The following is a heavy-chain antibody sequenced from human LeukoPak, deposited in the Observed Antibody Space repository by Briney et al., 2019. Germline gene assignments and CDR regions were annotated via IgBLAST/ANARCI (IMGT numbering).Heavy chain of an antibody. CDR2: IRYDGSNK. D-gene: IGHD3-9*01. CDR3: ARGPLRYFDWPADADFDY. Sequence: GGSLRLSCAASGFTFSSYGMHWVRQAPGKGLEWVAFIRYDGSNKYYADSVKGRFTISRDNSKNTLYLQMNSLRAEDTAVYYCARGPLRYFDWPADADFDYWGQGTLVTVPS. CDR1: GFTFSSYG. J-gene: IGHJ4*02. V-gene: IGHV3-30*02.